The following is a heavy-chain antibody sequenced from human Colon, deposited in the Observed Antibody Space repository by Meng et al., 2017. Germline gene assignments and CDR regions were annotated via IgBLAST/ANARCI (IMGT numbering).Heavy chain of an antibody. CDR3: VRQGMTSYSWGY. CDR1: IGSISSSNW. J-gene: IGHJ4*02. Sequence: QVHVQEPVPGLVKPAATLSLTCAVSIGSISSSNWWSWVRQPPGKGLEWIGEISQSGTTYYNPSLKSRVTITGDWSKNQFSLNLNSVTAADTALYYCVRQGMTSYSWGYWGQGTLVTVSS. V-gene: IGHV4-4*02. D-gene: IGHD3-9*01. CDR2: ISQSGTT.